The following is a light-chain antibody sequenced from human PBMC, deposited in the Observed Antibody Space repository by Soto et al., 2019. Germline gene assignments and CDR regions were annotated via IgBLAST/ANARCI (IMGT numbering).Light chain of an antibody. V-gene: IGKV3-11*01. CDR1: QSVNSY. Sequence: EIVLTQSPATLSLSPGERATLSCRASQSVNSYLAWYQQKPSQAPRLLIYDASNRATGIPARFSGSGSGTDFTLTISSLEPEDFAVYYCQQRSTWPPRITFGQGTRLEIK. CDR3: QQRSTWPPRIT. CDR2: DAS. J-gene: IGKJ5*01.